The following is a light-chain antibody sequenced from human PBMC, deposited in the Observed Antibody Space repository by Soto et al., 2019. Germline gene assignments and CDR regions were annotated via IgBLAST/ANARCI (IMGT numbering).Light chain of an antibody. CDR2: GAS. CDR3: QQYGSSPGT. J-gene: IGKJ1*01. Sequence: EIVLTQSPGTLSLSPGERATLSCRASQSVSSNYLGWFQQKPGQAPRLLIFGASYRDTGIPDRFSGSGSGTDFTLTISRLEPEYFAIYYCQQYGSSPGTFGQGTKVDIK. CDR1: QSVSSNY. V-gene: IGKV3-20*01.